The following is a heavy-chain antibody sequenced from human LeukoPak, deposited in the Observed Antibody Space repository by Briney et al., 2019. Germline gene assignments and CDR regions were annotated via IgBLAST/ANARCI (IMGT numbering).Heavy chain of an antibody. J-gene: IGHJ4*02. D-gene: IGHD2-2*01. CDR3: AGSYCSSTSCLQFDY. Sequence: SETLSLTCAVSGGSVSISSYYWGWIRQPPGKGLEWIGSIYYSGSTYYNPSLKSRVTISVDTSKNQFSLKLSSVTAADTAVYYCAGSYCSSTSCLQFDYWGQGTLVTVSS. V-gene: IGHV4-39*01. CDR2: IYYSGST. CDR1: GGSVSISSYY.